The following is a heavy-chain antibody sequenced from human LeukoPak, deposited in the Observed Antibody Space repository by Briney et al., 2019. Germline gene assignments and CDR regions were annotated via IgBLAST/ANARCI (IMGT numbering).Heavy chain of an antibody. J-gene: IGHJ4*02. CDR1: GFTLSSYG. CDR2: ISYDGSNK. V-gene: IGHV3-30*18. Sequence: GGSLRLSCAASGFTLSSYGMHWVRQAPGKGLEWVAVISYDGSNKYYADSVKGRFTISRDNSKNTLYLQMNSLRAEDTAVCYCAKRGDYGGNSPFDYWGQGTLVTVSS. D-gene: IGHD4-23*01. CDR3: AKRGDYGGNSPFDY.